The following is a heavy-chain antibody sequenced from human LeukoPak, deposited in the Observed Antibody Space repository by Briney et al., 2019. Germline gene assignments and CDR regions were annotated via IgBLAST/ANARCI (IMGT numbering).Heavy chain of an antibody. CDR1: GFTLSSYL. CDR2: IKENGNQK. J-gene: IGHJ4*02. Sequence: GSLRLSWAASGFTLSSYLMSWVRQAPGKGLGGVANIKENGNQKNYVDSVKGRFTISRDNAKNSLYLQMNSLRAEDTAVYYCVRGLVGYCSGGAWDGTCFDYWGQGTLVSVSS. D-gene: IGHD2-15*01. V-gene: IGHV3-7*03. CDR3: VRGLVGYCSGGAWDGTCFDY.